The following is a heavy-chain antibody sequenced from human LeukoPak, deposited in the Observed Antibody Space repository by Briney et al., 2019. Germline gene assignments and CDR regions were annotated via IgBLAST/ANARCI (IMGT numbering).Heavy chain of an antibody. Sequence: GGSLRHSCTASGFPFNRFAMSWVRQAPGQGLAWVSAISGGGDAHYADSVKGRFTISRDNSKNTLFLHMNNLTADDTALYFCAKEGITGADSWGQGTLVSVSS. V-gene: IGHV3-23*01. CDR2: ISGGGDA. CDR3: AKEGITGADS. J-gene: IGHJ4*02. CDR1: GFPFNRFA.